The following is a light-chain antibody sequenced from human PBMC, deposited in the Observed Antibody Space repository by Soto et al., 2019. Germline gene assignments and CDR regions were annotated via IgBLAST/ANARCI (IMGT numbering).Light chain of an antibody. CDR1: RRVGSNY. CDR2: GAS. Sequence: EIVLTQSPGTVSLSPGERVTLSCRASRRVGSNYLAWYQQIPGQAPRLLIYGASTRASGVSDRFSGSGSATDFTLTINILEPDDLGVYYCQQYGNSPQTFGQGTKLEIK. CDR3: QQYGNSPQT. V-gene: IGKV3-20*01. J-gene: IGKJ2*01.